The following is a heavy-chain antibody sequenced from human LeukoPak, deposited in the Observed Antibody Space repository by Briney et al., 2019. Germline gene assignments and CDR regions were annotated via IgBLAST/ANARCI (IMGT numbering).Heavy chain of an antibody. CDR2: IRGDGSLQ. CDR3: TRELLSLHQGLDS. J-gene: IGHJ5*01. D-gene: IGHD2/OR15-2a*01. V-gene: IGHV3-7*01. Sequence: GGSLRLSCTASGFSFGNYWMTRLRQAPGKGLEWVANIRGDGSLQHHLDSVTGRFTISRDNAENSLYLQMDSLRAEDTAVYYCTRELLSLHQGLDSWGQGTLVTVSS. CDR1: GFSFGNYW.